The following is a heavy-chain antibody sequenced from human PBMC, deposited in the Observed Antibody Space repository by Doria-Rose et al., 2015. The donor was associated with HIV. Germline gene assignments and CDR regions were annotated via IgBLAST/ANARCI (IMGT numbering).Heavy chain of an antibody. J-gene: IGHJ4*02. CDR1: GGSISHYY. Sequence: QVQLVQSGTGLVKPSETLSLTCSVSGGSISHYYWSWIRQPPGKGLEYIGDILYTGSTNYSPALKSRVSISIDTSKNKFSLRLSSVTAADTAVYYCARVLSGTYDYWGQGTLVTVSS. D-gene: IGHD1-26*01. CDR2: ILYTGST. CDR3: ARVLSGTYDY. V-gene: IGHV4-59*13.